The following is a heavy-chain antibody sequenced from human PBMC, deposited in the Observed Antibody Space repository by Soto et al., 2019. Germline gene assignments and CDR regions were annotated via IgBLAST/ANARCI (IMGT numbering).Heavy chain of an antibody. CDR2: ISYDGSNE. J-gene: IGHJ4*02. V-gene: IGHV3-30-3*01. CDR3: ARLDERYDSFFDY. D-gene: IGHD3-3*01. CDR1: GFTFRTYA. Sequence: PGGSLRLSCAASGFTFRTYAMHWVRQAPGKGLEWVAIISYDGSNEHYADSVEGRFTISRDDSKNTLYLHMNSLRPEDTAVYYYARLDERYDSFFDYWGQGTLVTVSS.